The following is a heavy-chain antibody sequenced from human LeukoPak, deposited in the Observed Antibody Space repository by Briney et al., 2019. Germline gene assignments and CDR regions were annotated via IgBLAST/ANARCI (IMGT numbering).Heavy chain of an antibody. D-gene: IGHD1-1*01. V-gene: IGHV4-59*01. CDR1: GGSISSYY. J-gene: IGHJ6*02. CDR3: ARGVGWVGTYYYYGMDV. CDR2: IYYSGST. Sequence: PETLSLTCTVSGGSISSYYWSWIRQPPGKGLEWIGYIYYSGSTNYNPSLKSRVTISVDTSKNQFSLKLSSVTAADTAVYYCARGVGWVGTYYYYGMDVWGQGTTVTVSS.